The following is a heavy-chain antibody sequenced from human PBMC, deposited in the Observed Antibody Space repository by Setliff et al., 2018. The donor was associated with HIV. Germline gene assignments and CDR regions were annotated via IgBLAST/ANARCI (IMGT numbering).Heavy chain of an antibody. J-gene: IGHJ4*02. CDR3: ARAIGIISLYYFDS. D-gene: IGHD3-10*01. V-gene: IGHV4-34*01. CDR2: IYHSGAT. CDR1: GGSFSGHY. Sequence: PSETLSLTCAVYGGSFSGHYWSWIRQPPGRGLQWIGEIYHSGATTYNPSLKSRATISVDRSKNQFSLKLSSVTAADTAVYYCARAIGIISLYYFDSWGQGTLVTVSS.